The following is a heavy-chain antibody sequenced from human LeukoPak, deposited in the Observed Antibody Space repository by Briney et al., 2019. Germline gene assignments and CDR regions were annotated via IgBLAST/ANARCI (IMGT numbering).Heavy chain of an antibody. CDR2: IKQDGSEK. CDR3: ARNKKGDRYTYGHDY. D-gene: IGHD5-18*01. Sequence: PGGSLRLSCAASGFTFSSYWMSWVRQAPGKGLEWVANIKQDGSEKYYVDSVKGRFTISRDNAKNSLYLQMNSLRAEDTAVYYCARNKKGDRYTYGHDYWGQGTLVTVSS. J-gene: IGHJ4*02. V-gene: IGHV3-7*01. CDR1: GFTFSSYW.